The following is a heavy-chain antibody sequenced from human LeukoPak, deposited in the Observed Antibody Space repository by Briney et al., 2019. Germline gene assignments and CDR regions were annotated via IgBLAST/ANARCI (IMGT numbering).Heavy chain of an antibody. Sequence: SEVLSLTCAVSGGSISGHYWSWIRQPPGKGLEWIGYIYDSEITNYNPSLKSRVTMSLDTSKNQFSLKLRSVTAADTAIYYCARSGNGGNYYNWFDPWGQGTLVTVSS. J-gene: IGHJ5*02. CDR2: IYDSEIT. V-gene: IGHV4-59*11. CDR3: ARSGNGGNYYNWFDP. CDR1: GGSISGHY. D-gene: IGHD4/OR15-4a*01.